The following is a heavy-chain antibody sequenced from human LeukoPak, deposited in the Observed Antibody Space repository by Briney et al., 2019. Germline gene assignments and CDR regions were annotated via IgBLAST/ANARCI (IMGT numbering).Heavy chain of an antibody. Sequence: PSQTLSLTCTVSGGSISSGSYYWSWIRQPAGKGLEWIGRIYTSGSTNYNPSLKSRVTISVDTSKNQFSLKLSSVTAADTAVYYCARSFARAKYCSSTSCYRYFQHWGQGTLVTVSS. D-gene: IGHD2-2*01. V-gene: IGHV4-61*02. CDR3: ARSFARAKYCSSTSCYRYFQH. CDR1: GGSISSGSYY. J-gene: IGHJ1*01. CDR2: IYTSGST.